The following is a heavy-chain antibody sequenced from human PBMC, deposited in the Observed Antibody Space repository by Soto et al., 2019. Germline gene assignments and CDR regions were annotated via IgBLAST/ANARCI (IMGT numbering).Heavy chain of an antibody. D-gene: IGHD1-26*01. J-gene: IGHJ4*02. CDR2: IWYDGSNK. CDR1: GFTFSSYG. Sequence: GGSLRLSCAASGFTFSSYGMHWVRQAPGKGLEWVAVIWYDGSNKYYADSVKGRFTISRDNSKNTLYLQMNSLRAEDTAVYYCARDRLSGSYAQDYWGQGTLVTVSS. CDR3: ARDRLSGSYAQDY. V-gene: IGHV3-33*01.